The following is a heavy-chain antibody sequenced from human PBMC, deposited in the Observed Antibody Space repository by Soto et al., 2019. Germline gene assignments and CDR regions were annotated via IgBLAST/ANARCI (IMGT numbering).Heavy chain of an antibody. J-gene: IGHJ6*02. CDR3: ARLAGEQRQRGLWESYYHSNGVDV. V-gene: IGHV3-7*05. CDR1: GFTFSDYW. D-gene: IGHD3-16*01. CDR2: IKQDGSEK. Sequence: EVQVVESGGGLVQPGGSLRLSCAASGFTFSDYWMSWVRQAPGRGLEWVANIKQDGSEKFYVDSVRGRFTLSRDSAKNSLYLQMNSLRAEDTAIYYCARLAGEQRQRGLWESYYHSNGVDVWGQGTPVIVSS.